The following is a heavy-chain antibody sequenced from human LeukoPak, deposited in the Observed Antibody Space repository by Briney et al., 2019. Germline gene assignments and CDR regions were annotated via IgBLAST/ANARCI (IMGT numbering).Heavy chain of an antibody. Sequence: RGSLRLSCAASGVTFSSYWMSWVRQAPGKGLEWVANIKEDGSEKYYVDSVKGRFTISRDNAKNSVYLQMNSLRAEDTAVYYCARGRFNYDSTGYSSFYYWGQGTLVTVSS. V-gene: IGHV3-7*01. CDR2: IKEDGSEK. CDR3: ARGRFNYDSTGYSSFYY. D-gene: IGHD3-22*01. CDR1: GVTFSSYW. J-gene: IGHJ4*02.